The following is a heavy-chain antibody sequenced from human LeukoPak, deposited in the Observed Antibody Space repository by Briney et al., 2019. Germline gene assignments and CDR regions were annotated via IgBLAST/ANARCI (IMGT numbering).Heavy chain of an antibody. J-gene: IGHJ4*02. D-gene: IGHD3-3*01. Sequence: GGSLRLSCAASGFTFSKSWMSWLRQTPEKGLEWVANIKEDGSAKYYVDSVKGRFTISRDNAKNSLYLQMNSLRAEDTAVYYCAKDDEGYYWGQGILVAVSS. CDR1: GFTFSKSW. V-gene: IGHV3-7*04. CDR2: IKEDGSAK. CDR3: AKDDEGYY.